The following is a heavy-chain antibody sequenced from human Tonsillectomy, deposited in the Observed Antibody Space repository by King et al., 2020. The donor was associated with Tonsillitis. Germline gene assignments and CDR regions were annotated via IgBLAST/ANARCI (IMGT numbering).Heavy chain of an antibody. D-gene: IGHD6-13*01. CDR1: GFIVSSNY. Sequence: VQLVESGGGLIQPGGSLRLSCAASGFIVSSNYMSWVRQAPGKGLVWVSVIYSGGSTYYADSVKGRFTISRDNSKNTLYLQMNSLRAEDTAVYYCARDVAAAGFLWDWGQGTLVTVSS. CDR3: ARDVAAAGFLWD. V-gene: IGHV3-53*01. J-gene: IGHJ4*02. CDR2: IYSGGST.